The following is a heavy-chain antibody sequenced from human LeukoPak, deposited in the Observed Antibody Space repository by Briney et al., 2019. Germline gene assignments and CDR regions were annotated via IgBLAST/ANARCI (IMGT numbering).Heavy chain of an antibody. J-gene: IGHJ4*02. Sequence: SSETLSLTCTVSGVSISSYYWSWIRQPPGKGLEWFGWFHDSRGTDYHPSLKSRVTLSLATSNNQFFLQLNSVTAADTAVYYCARGDPSGRPGIGFDYWGQGTLVTVSS. D-gene: IGHD1-26*01. CDR1: GVSISSYY. V-gene: IGHV4-59*01. CDR2: FHDSRGT. CDR3: ARGDPSGRPGIGFDY.